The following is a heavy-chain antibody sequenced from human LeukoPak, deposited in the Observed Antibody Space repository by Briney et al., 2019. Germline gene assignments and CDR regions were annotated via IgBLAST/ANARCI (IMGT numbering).Heavy chain of an antibody. D-gene: IGHD6-19*01. J-gene: IGHJ4*02. CDR1: GGSFSGYY. Sequence: PSETLSLTCAVYGGSFSGYYWSWIRQPPGKGLEWIGEINHSGSTNYNPSLKSRVTISVDTSKNQFSLKLSSVTAAETAVYYCARGRYSSGWYRGGAFDYWGQGTLVTVSS. CDR2: INHSGST. V-gene: IGHV4-34*01. CDR3: ARGRYSSGWYRGGAFDY.